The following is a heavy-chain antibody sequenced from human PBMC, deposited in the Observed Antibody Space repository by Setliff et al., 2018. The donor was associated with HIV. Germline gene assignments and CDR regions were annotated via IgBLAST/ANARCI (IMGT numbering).Heavy chain of an antibody. Sequence: PGETLKISCKTSGYSFTTYWIGWVRQMPGKGLEWMGIIYPGDSDTRYGPSFQGQVTISADKSISIAYLQWNSLKASDTAMYYCARCSGSYPCDGMDVWGQGTTVTVSS. CDR3: ARCSGSYPCDGMDV. CDR1: GYSFTTYW. D-gene: IGHD1-26*01. V-gene: IGHV5-51*01. CDR2: IYPGDSDT. J-gene: IGHJ6*02.